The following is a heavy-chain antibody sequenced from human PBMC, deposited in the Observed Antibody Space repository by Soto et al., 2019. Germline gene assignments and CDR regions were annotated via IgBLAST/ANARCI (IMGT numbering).Heavy chain of an antibody. Sequence: SETLSLTCTVSGGSISSYYWSWIRQPPGKGLEWIGYIYYSGSTNYNPSLKSRVTISVDTSKNQFSLKLSSVTAADTAVYYCARSIAFLDRRLDYWGQGTLVTVSS. CDR3: ARSIAFLDRRLDY. CDR2: IYYSGST. J-gene: IGHJ4*02. CDR1: GGSISSYY. V-gene: IGHV4-59*01. D-gene: IGHD1-1*01.